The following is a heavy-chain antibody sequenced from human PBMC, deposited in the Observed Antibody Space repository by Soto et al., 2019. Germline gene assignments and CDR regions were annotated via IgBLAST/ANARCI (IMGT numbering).Heavy chain of an antibody. J-gene: IGHJ4*02. CDR1: GVCISCSAYY. V-gene: IGHV4-30-4*01. D-gene: IGHD1-26*01. CDR3: ARAVRGSYYDS. Sequence: NLNLTCAGSGVCISCSAYYSSGIRQPPGKGLEWIGYIFYSGSTYYNPSLKSRLSISVDTSKNQFSLKLSSVTAADTAVYYCARAVRGSYYDSWGQGTLVTVS. CDR2: IFYSGST.